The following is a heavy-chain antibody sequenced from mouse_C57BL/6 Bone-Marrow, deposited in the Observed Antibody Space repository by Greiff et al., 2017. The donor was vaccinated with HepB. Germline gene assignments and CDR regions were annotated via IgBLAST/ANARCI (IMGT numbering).Heavy chain of an antibody. CDR2: INPGSGGT. V-gene: IGHV1-54*01. CDR1: GYAFTNYL. J-gene: IGHJ4*01. D-gene: IGHD2-4*01. Sequence: SGAELVRPGPSVKVSCKASGYAFTNYLIEWVKQRPGQGLEWIGVINPGSGGTNYNEKFKGKATLTADKSSSTAYMQLSSLTSEDSAVYFCARESTTYDYDVGAMDYWGQGTSVTVSS. CDR3: ARESTTYDYDVGAMDY.